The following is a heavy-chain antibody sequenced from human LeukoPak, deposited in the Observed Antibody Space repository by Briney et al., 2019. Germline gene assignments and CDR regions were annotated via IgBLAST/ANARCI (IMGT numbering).Heavy chain of an antibody. CDR3: ARSGSSWYTFDY. Sequence: PGGSLRLSCEASGFTFSSYAMSWVRQAPGKGLEWVSVVSGSGSSTCSAGSVKGRFTISRDNSKNTLFLQMNSLRAEDTAVYYCARSGSSWYTFDYWGQGTLVAVSS. CDR1: GFTFSSYA. D-gene: IGHD6-13*01. CDR2: VSGSGSST. J-gene: IGHJ4*02. V-gene: IGHV3-23*01.